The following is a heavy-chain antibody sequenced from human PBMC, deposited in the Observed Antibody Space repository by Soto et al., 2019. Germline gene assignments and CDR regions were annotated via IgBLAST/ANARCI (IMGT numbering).Heavy chain of an antibody. Sequence: LRLSCAGSGFTFSDYWMNWVRQAPGKGLEWVANIKKDGGGELYVDSVKGRFTISRDNSKNTLYLQMNSLRAEDTAVYYCARSLRVQDYYYYGMDVWGQGTTVTVSS. J-gene: IGHJ6*02. D-gene: IGHD3-3*01. CDR3: ARSLRVQDYYYYGMDV. CDR2: IKKDGGGE. V-gene: IGHV3-7*01. CDR1: GFTFSDYW.